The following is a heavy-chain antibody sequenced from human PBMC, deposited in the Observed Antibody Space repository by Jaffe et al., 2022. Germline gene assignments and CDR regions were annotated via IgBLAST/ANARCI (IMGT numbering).Heavy chain of an antibody. V-gene: IGHV3-30*02. CDR3: AKGLGTMDL. CDR2: IRYDGSNK. D-gene: IGHD1-7*01. Sequence: QVQLVESGGGVVQPGGSLRLSCAASGFTFSSYGMHWVRQAPGKGLEWVAFIRYDGSNKYYADSVKGRFTISRDNSKNTLYLQMNSLRAEDTAVYYCAKGLGTMDLWGQGTLVTVSS. J-gene: IGHJ4*02. CDR1: GFTFSSYG.